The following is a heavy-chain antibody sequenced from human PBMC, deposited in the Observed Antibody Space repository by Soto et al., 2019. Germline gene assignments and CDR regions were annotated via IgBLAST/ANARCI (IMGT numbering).Heavy chain of an antibody. J-gene: IGHJ6*02. CDR3: AASPHYCTNGVCYYYYYGMDV. V-gene: IGHV1-58*01. CDR2: IVVGSGNT. D-gene: IGHD2-8*01. Sequence: SVKVSCKASGFTFTSSAVQWVRQARGQRLEWIGWIVVGSGNTNYAQKFQERVTITRDMSTSTAYMELSSLRSEDTAVYYCAASPHYCTNGVCYYYYYGMDVWGQGTTVTVSS. CDR1: GFTFTSSA.